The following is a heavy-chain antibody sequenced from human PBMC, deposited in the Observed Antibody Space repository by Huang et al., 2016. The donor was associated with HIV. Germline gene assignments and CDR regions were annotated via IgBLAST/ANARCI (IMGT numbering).Heavy chain of an antibody. CDR3: VTKASAMDV. Sequence: LVESGGGLVQPGGSLRLSCGGSTVTFTAYWLTWVRQPPGKGLEWVASISQDGSEKFYMDSVKCRFNSARDNGKKLLVLDMTSLQVDDTATYFCVTKASAMDVWGQGTTVIVSS. CDR2: ISQDGSEK. D-gene: IGHD2-8*01. CDR1: TVTFTAYW. V-gene: IGHV3-7*01. J-gene: IGHJ6*02.